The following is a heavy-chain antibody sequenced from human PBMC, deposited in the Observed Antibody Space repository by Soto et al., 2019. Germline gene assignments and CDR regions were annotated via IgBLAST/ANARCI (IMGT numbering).Heavy chain of an antibody. CDR1: GFTFSSYA. CDR3: AKSRRWLQLQADAFDI. J-gene: IGHJ3*02. V-gene: IGHV3-23*01. Sequence: GGSLRLSCAASGFTFSSYAMSWVRQAPGKGLEWVSAISGSGGSTYYADSVKGRFTISRDNSKNTLYLQMNGLRAEDTAVYYCAKSRRWLQLQADAFDIWGQGTMVTVSS. D-gene: IGHD5-12*01. CDR2: ISGSGGST.